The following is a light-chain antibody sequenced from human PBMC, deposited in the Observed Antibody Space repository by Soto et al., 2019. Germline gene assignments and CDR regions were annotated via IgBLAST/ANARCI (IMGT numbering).Light chain of an antibody. CDR1: QGISND. Sequence: DIQMTQSPSSLSASVGDRVTITCRASQGISNDLGWYQQKPGQAPKRLIYSASSLHSGVPARFTGSGSGTEFTLTISSLQPEDFATYYCLQHNSYPLTFGGGTRVEIK. CDR3: LQHNSYPLT. CDR2: SAS. V-gene: IGKV1-17*01. J-gene: IGKJ4*01.